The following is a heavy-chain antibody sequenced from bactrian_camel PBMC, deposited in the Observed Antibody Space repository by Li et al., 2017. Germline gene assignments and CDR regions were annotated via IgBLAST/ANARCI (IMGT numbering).Heavy chain of an antibody. V-gene: IGHV3S6*01. CDR1: GDTIDRYC. CDR2: IDKDDSAT. CDR3: AADTEGDWGLVGSDFRY. D-gene: IGHD7*01. Sequence: VQLVESGGGSAQAGGSLRLSCVASGDTIDRYCMTWFRQGPGKERVPVASIDKDDSATYTDSVKDRFTISKDNAKNVHYLQMNDLKPEDTGVYYCAADTEGDWGLVGSDFRYWGRGTQVTVS. J-gene: IGHJ6*01.